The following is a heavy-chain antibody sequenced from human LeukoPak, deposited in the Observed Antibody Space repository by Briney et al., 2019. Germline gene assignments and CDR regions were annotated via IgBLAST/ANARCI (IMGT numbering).Heavy chain of an antibody. Sequence: ASVKVSCKASGGTFSSYAISWVRQAPGQGLEWMGRIIPILGIANYAQKFQGRVTITADKSTSTAYMELSSLRSEDTAVYYCARDEGRRPTGKSLDYYYGMDVWGQGTTVTVSS. CDR1: GGTFSSYA. J-gene: IGHJ6*02. V-gene: IGHV1-69*04. D-gene: IGHD1-1*01. CDR2: IIPILGIA. CDR3: ARDEGRRPTGKSLDYYYGMDV.